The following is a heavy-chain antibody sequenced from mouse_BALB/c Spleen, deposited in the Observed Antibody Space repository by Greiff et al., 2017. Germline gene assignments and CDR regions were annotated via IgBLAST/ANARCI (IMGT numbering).Heavy chain of an antibody. V-gene: IGHV1-69*02. J-gene: IGHJ3*01. CDR1: GYTFTSYW. CDR2: IDPSDSYT. CDR3: ATTGTFAY. Sequence: QVQLQQSGAELVKPGASVKLSCKASGYTFTSYWMHWVKQRPGQGLEWIGEIDPSDSYTNYNQKFKGKATLTVDKSSSTAYMQLSSLTSEDSAVYYCATTGTFAYWGQGTLVTVSA. D-gene: IGHD4-1*02.